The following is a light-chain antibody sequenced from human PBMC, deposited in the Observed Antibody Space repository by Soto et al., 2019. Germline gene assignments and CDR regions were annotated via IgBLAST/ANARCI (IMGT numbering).Light chain of an antibody. V-gene: IGKV3-11*01. CDR3: QHRMNWPLT. Sequence: EIVLTQSPATLSLSPGERATLSFRASQTVSSYLLWYQQKPGQAPRLLIYDASNRATGVPARFTGSGSETDFTLTISSLEPEDFAVYYCQHRMNWPLTFGQGTRLEI. CDR1: QTVSSY. CDR2: DAS. J-gene: IGKJ5*01.